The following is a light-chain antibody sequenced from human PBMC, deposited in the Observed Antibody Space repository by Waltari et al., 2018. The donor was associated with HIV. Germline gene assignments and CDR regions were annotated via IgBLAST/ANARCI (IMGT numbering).Light chain of an antibody. CDR3: HQYSDWPFS. CDR1: QRIGSY. Sequence: EIVLTQSTATLSVSPGERVTLSCRASQRIGSYLAWFQQKPGQVPSLLIYERSVRATGIPARFSGSGSGTEFTLTIGSLQYEYCAVYFCHQYSDWPFSFCQGTKLDIK. V-gene: IGKV3-15*01. J-gene: IGKJ2*03. CDR2: ERS.